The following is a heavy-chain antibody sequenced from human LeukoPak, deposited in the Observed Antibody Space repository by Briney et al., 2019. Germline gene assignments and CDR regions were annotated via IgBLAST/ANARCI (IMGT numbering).Heavy chain of an antibody. CDR1: GFTFSSYS. CDR2: ISSSSSYI. Sequence: PGGSLRLSCAASGFTFSSYSMNWVRQAPGKGLEWVSSISSSSSYIHYADSVKGRFTISRDNAKNSLYLQMNSLRAEDTAVYYCARVASGSQLADAFDIWGQGTMVTVSS. V-gene: IGHV3-21*01. CDR3: ARVASGSQLADAFDI. J-gene: IGHJ3*02. D-gene: IGHD6-6*01.